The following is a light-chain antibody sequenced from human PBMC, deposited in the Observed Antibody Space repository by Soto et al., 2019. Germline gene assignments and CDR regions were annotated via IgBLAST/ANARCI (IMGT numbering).Light chain of an antibody. Sequence: QSVLTQPPSASGTPGQRVTISCSGSSSNIGSNYVYWYHQLPGTAPRLLIYRNNQRPSGVPDRFSGSKSGASASLAINGLRSGDEADYYCATWDDSLSVLVFGGGTKLTVL. CDR2: RNN. V-gene: IGLV1-47*01. CDR3: ATWDDSLSVLV. J-gene: IGLJ2*01. CDR1: SSNIGSNY.